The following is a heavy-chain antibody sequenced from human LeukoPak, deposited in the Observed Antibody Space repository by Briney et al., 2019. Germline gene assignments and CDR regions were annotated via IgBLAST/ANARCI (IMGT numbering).Heavy chain of an antibody. Sequence: SETLSLTCTVSGGSISSNSYYWGWIRQPPGKGLEWLGSIYHSGSTYFNPSLKGRVTISADTSKSQFSLKLSSVTAADTAVYYCARREGFFDYWGQGTSVTVSS. V-gene: IGHV4-39*07. CDR2: IYHSGST. J-gene: IGHJ4*02. CDR3: ARREGFFDY. CDR1: GGSISSNSYY.